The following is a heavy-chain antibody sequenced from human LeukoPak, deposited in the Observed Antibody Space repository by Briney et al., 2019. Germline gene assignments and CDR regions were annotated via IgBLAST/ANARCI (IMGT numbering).Heavy chain of an antibody. V-gene: IGHV1-2*02. CDR1: GYTFTGYY. J-gene: IGHJ4*02. CDR2: INPNSGGT. Sequence: GASVKVSCKASGYTFTGYYMHWVRQAPGQGVEWMGWINPNSGGTNYAQKFQGRVTVTRDTSISTAYMELSRLRSDDTAVYYCARDFGYDSSGSFDYWGQGTLVTVSS. D-gene: IGHD3-22*01. CDR3: ARDFGYDSSGSFDY.